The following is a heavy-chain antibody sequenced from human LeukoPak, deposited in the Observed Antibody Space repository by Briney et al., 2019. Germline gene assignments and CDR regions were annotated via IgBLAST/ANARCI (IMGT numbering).Heavy chain of an antibody. D-gene: IGHD6-13*01. V-gene: IGHV3-30*18. J-gene: IGHJ6*02. CDR2: ISYDGSNK. CDR1: GFTFSSYG. CDR3: AKESQYSSSWTYRYYYYGMDV. Sequence: GRSLRLSCAASGFTFSSYGMHWVRQAPGKGLEWVAVISYDGSNKYYADSVKGRFTISRGNSKNTLYLQMNSLRAEDTAVYYCAKESQYSSSWTYRYYYYGMDVWGQGTTVTVSS.